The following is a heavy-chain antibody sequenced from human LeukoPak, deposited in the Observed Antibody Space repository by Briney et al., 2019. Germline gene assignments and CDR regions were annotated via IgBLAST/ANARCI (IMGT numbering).Heavy chain of an antibody. Sequence: SETRSLASIVSAGSITSITYYWGWIRQPPWSGREWTGSTYYSGSTYYNPSLKRRVTISVDTSKNQLSPELSSMTAADTAVYYCARHGGYSGYDYFDYWGQGTLVTVSS. V-gene: IGHV4-39*01. CDR2: TYYSGST. CDR1: AGSITSITYY. J-gene: IGHJ4*02. D-gene: IGHD5-12*01. CDR3: ARHGGYSGYDYFDY.